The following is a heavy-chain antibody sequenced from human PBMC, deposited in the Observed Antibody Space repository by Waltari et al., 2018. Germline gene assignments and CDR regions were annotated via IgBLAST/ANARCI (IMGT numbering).Heavy chain of an antibody. CDR2: MNPNSGNT. J-gene: IGHJ5*02. CDR3: ARGIAVAGARSTFDP. V-gene: IGHV1-8*02. CDR1: GYTFTSSD. D-gene: IGHD6-19*01. Sequence: QVQLVQSGAEVKKPGASVKVSCKASGYTFTSSDINWVRQAPGQGLEWMGWMNPNSGNTGYAQKFQGRVTMTRNTSISTAYMELSSLRSEDTAVYYCARGIAVAGARSTFDPWGQGTLVTVSS.